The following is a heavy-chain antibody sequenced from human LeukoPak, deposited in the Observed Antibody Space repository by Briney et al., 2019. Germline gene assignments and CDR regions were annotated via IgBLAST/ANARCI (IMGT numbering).Heavy chain of an antibody. D-gene: IGHD2/OR15-2a*01. V-gene: IGHV3-74*01. CDR1: GNYW. J-gene: IGHJ4*02. CDR3: VSFYETY. Sequence: GGSLRLSCAASGNYWMHWVRQVPGKGLVWVSHINRDGSWTSYADSVKGRFTISKDNAKNTVYLQMNSLRAEDMAVYYCVSFYETYWGRGTLVTVSS. CDR2: INRDGSWT.